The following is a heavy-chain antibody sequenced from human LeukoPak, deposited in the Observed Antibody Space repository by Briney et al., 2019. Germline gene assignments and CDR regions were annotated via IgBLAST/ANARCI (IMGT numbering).Heavy chain of an antibody. V-gene: IGHV4-39*01. J-gene: IGHJ4*02. CDR3: ARRAHSSSWYFDY. D-gene: IGHD6-13*01. CDR2: IYYSGST. CDR1: GGSISSSSYY. Sequence: TSETLSLTCTVSGGSISSSSYYWGWIRQPPGKGLEWIGSIYYSGSTYYNPSLKSRVTISVDTSKNQFSLKLSSVTAADTAVYYCARRAHSSSWYFDYWGQGTLVTVSS.